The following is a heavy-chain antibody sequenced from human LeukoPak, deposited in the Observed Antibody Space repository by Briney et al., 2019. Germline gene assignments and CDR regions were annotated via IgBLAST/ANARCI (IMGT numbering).Heavy chain of an antibody. J-gene: IGHJ6*03. V-gene: IGHV4-59*01. CDR3: ARGLRYSSGWYDYYMDV. D-gene: IGHD6-19*01. CDR2: VYFTGTT. CDR1: GGSISSYY. Sequence: SETLSLTCTVSGGSISSYYWSWIRQAPGKGLEWIGYVYFTGTTNYNPNLTSRLTISVDTSKKQFSLNLTSVTAADTAVYYCARGLRYSSGWYDYYMDVWGKGTTVTVSS.